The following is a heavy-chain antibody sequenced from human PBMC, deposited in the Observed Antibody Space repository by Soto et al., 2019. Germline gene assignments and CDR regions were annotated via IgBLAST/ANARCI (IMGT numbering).Heavy chain of an antibody. CDR1: GYTVTSYG. CDR3: ARATRRGEYGY. Sequence: GASVKVSCKASGYTVTSYGISWVRQAPGQGREWMGWINVYNGNTNYAQKLQGRVTMTTDTSTSTAYLDLRSLRSDDTAVSFCARATRRGEYGYWGQGTLVTVSS. J-gene: IGHJ4*02. D-gene: IGHD3-10*01. V-gene: IGHV1-18*01. CDR2: INVYNGNT.